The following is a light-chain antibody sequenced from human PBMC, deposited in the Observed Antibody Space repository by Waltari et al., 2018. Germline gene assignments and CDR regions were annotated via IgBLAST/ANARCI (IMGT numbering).Light chain of an antibody. J-gene: IGKJ2*01. CDR2: WAS. V-gene: IGKV4-1*01. Sequence: DIVMTQSPDSLAVSLGERATINCKYSQTLLYTSNNKNYLTWYQQKSGQPPKVLIFWASTRESGVAERFNGSGSVTDFTLTINSLQPEDVAVYFCQQYFSSPYTFGQGTKLEIK. CDR1: QTLLYTSNNKNY. CDR3: QQYFSSPYT.